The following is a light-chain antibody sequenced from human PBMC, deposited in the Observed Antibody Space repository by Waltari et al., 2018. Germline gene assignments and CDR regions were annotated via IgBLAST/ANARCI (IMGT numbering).Light chain of an antibody. V-gene: IGLV2-14*01. J-gene: IGLJ2*01. CDR3: SSYTTSSTVV. CDR2: DVF. CDR1: SRDVGGYNY. Sequence: QSALTQPASVSGSPGQSITVSCTGTSRDVGGYNYVSWYQQHPGKAPKIIIYDVFNRPSGVSNRFSGSKSGNTASLTISGLQAEDEAEYYCSSYTTSSTVVFGGGTKVTVL.